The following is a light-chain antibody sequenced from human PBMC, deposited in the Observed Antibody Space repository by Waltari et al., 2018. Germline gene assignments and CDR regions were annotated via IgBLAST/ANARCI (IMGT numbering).Light chain of an antibody. V-gene: IGKV3-20*01. CDR2: HAS. J-gene: IGKJ1*01. CDR3: QQYVESPAT. CDR1: QSVRIY. Sequence: EIVLTQSPGTLSLSPRDRATLSWWASQSVRIYLAWYQQKPGQAPRLLIYHASTRVTGIPDRFSASGSGTYFSLTISRLEPEDFAMYYCQQYVESPATFGQGTKVEIK.